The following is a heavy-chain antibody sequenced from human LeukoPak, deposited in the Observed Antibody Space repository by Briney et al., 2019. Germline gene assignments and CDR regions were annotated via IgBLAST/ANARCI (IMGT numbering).Heavy chain of an antibody. V-gene: IGHV3-48*04. CDR1: GFTFSNYG. J-gene: IGHJ6*03. CDR3: ARDPYSGTYGDTYYYYMDV. CDR2: IRSSSSAM. Sequence: AGGSPRLSCAASGFTFSNYGMNWVRQAPGKGLEWVSYIRSSSSAMYYADSVKGRFTISRDNAKNSLYLQMNSLRAEDTAVYYCARDPYSGTYGDTYYYYMDVWGKGTTVTISS. D-gene: IGHD1-26*01.